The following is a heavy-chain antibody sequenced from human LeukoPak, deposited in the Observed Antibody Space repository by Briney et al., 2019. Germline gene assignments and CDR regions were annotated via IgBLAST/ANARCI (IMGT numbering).Heavy chain of an antibody. J-gene: IGHJ3*02. CDR2: ISGSGGST. CDR3: XXXXXXXXRSSGAFDI. D-gene: IGHD1-1*01. V-gene: IGHV3-23*01. Sequence: GGSLRLSCAASGFTFSSYAMSWVRQAPGKGLEWVSAISGSGGSTYYADSVKGRFTISRDNSKNTLYLQMNSLRAEDTAVYYCXXXXXXXXRSSGAFDIWGQGTMVTVSS. CDR1: GFTFSSYA.